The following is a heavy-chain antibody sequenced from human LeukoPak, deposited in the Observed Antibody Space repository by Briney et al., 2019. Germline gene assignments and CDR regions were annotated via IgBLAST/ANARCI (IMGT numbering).Heavy chain of an antibody. Sequence: PSETLSLTCTVSGASISTNYWSWIRQPPGKGLEWIGYFFYDGGANYAPSLQSRVTMSVDMSQSQFSLTLTSVTAADSAVYYCARLYSAAFRFFDSWSQGTLVTVSS. CDR3: ARLYSAAFRFFDS. CDR2: FFYDGGA. CDR1: GASISTNY. V-gene: IGHV4-59*08. D-gene: IGHD1-26*01. J-gene: IGHJ4*02.